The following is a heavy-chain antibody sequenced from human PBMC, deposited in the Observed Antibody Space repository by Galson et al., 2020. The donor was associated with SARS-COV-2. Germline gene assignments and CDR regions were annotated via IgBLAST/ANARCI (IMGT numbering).Heavy chain of an antibody. J-gene: IGHJ3*02. V-gene: IGHV6-1*01. CDR2: TYYRSQWST. Sequence: SQTLSLPCSISGDSVPSNSAAWNWIRQSPSRGLEWLGRTYYRSQWSTDYAVSVKSRITINPDTSKNQFSLQLNSVTPEDTAIYYCAGRVAGAGSLHIWGQGTMVIGSS. CDR3: AGRVAGAGSLHI. CDR1: GDSVPSNSAA. D-gene: IGHD6-13*01.